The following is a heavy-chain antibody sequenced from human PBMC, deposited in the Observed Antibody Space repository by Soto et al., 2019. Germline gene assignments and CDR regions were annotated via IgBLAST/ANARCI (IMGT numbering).Heavy chain of an antibody. CDR3: ARERLVMAAATTSNSDY. CDR1: GFTFSDYY. D-gene: IGHD2-15*01. J-gene: IGHJ4*02. Sequence: QVQLVESGGGLVKPGGSLRLSCAASGFTFSDYYMSWIRQAPGKGLEWVSFISSSGSTIYYADSVKGRFTISRDNAQNSLYLQMNSLRAVDTAVYYCARERLVMAAATTSNSDYWGQGTLVTVSS. CDR2: ISSSGSTI. V-gene: IGHV3-11*01.